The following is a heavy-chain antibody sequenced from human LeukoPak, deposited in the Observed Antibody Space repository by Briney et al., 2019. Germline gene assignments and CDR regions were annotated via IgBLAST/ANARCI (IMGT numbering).Heavy chain of an antibody. V-gene: IGHV4-61*01. Sequence: PSETLSLTCTVSGSSVSSGSYYWSWIRQPPGKGLEWIGNIYYSGSSNYNPSLKSRVTISVDTSKNQFSLKLSSVTAADTAVYYCARDGRGNWFDPWGQGTLVTVSS. CDR3: ARDGRGNWFDP. CDR1: GSSVSSGSYY. J-gene: IGHJ5*02. D-gene: IGHD3-10*01. CDR2: IYYSGSS.